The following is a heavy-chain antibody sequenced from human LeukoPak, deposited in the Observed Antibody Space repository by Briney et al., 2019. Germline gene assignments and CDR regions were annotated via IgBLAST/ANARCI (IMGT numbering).Heavy chain of an antibody. J-gene: IGHJ4*02. V-gene: IGHV4-61*01. CDR1: GGSISSTSYY. D-gene: IGHD2-15*01. Sequence: SETLSLTCSVAGGSISSTSYYWSWLRQPPGKGLEGIGYIDYSRSTNYNPSLKSRVTISVDTSKTQFSLKLSSVTAADTAVYYCARAPIYCSGGSCYSGNFDYWGQGTLVTVSS. CDR2: IDYSRST. CDR3: ARAPIYCSGGSCYSGNFDY.